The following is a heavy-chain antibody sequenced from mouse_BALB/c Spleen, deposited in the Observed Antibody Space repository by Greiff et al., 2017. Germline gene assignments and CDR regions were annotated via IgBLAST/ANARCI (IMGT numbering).Heavy chain of an antibody. CDR3: ARQGAYYGNTDWFAY. CDR2: ISSGGSYT. CDR1: GFTFSSYG. J-gene: IGHJ3*01. Sequence: EVQRVESGGDLVKPGGSLKLSCAASGFTFSSYGMSWVRQTPDKRLEWVATISSGGSYTYYPDSVKGRFTISRDNAKNTLYLQMSSLKSEDTAMYYCARQGAYYGNTDWFAYWGQGTLVTVSA. V-gene: IGHV5-6*01. D-gene: IGHD2-10*01.